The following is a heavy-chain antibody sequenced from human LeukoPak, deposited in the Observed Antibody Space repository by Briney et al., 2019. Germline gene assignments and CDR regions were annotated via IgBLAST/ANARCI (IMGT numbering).Heavy chain of an antibody. CDR3: ASKRGYCSSTSCPPGAFDI. CDR1: GFTFSSYA. CDR2: ISYDGSNK. V-gene: IGHV3-30-3*01. J-gene: IGHJ3*02. Sequence: GGSLRLSCAASGFTFSSYAMHWVRQAPGKGLEWVAVISYDGSNKYYADSVKGRFTISRDNSKNTLYLQMNSLRAEDTAVYYCASKRGYCSSTSCPPGAFDIWGQGTMVTVSS. D-gene: IGHD2-2*01.